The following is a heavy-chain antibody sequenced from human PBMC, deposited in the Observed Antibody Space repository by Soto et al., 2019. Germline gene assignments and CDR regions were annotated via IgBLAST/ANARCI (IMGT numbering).Heavy chain of an antibody. J-gene: IGHJ5*02. CDR2: INHSGST. V-gene: IGHV4-34*01. CDR3: ARGLSRSWFDP. D-gene: IGHD1-1*01. CDR1: GGSFSGYY. Sequence: SETLSLTCAVYGGSFSGYYWSWIRQPPGKGLEWIGEINHSGSTNYNPSLKSRVTISVDTSKNQFSLKLSSVTAADTAVYYCARGLSRSWFDPWGQGTLVTVSS.